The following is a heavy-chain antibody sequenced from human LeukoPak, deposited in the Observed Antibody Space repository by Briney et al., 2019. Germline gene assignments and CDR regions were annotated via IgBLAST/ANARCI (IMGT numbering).Heavy chain of an antibody. CDR3: ASRSSIVAATVLFDS. D-gene: IGHD6-13*01. CDR1: GFTFSNYA. CDR2: ITGGGTRA. Sequence: PGGSLRLSCAASGFTFSNYAMSWVRQAPGKGLEWVSSITGGGTRAYYADSVKGRFTISRDNSGYTLYLQMNSLRAEDTAVYYCASRSSIVAATVLFDSWGQGTLVTVSS. J-gene: IGHJ4*02. V-gene: IGHV3-23*01.